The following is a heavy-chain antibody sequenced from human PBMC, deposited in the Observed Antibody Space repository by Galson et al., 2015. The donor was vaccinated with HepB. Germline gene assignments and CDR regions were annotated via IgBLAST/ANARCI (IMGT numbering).Heavy chain of an antibody. D-gene: IGHD2-2*01. V-gene: IGHV3-23*01. CDR1: GITFTSYA. CDR3: AQDAETQHLYFDL. J-gene: IGHJ2*01. CDR2: ISGGGGNT. Sequence: SLRLSCAASGITFTSYAMSWVRQAPGKGLEWVATISGGGGNTYYADSVKGRFAISRDNTKNTLHLQMNSLGAEDTAVYYCAQDAETQHLYFDLWGRGTLVTVSS.